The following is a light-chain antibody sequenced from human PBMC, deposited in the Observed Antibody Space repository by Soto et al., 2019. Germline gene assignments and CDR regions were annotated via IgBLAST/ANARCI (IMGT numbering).Light chain of an antibody. CDR1: QSVSSN. V-gene: IGKV3-15*01. Sequence: EIVMTQSPATLSVSPGERATLSCRASQSVSSNLAWYQQKPGQAPRLLIYGASTRATGIPARFSGSGSGTYFTLTINSLQAEDVAVYYCQQYYSTPPYSFGQGTKVEI. CDR2: GAS. J-gene: IGKJ2*03. CDR3: QQYYSTPPYS.